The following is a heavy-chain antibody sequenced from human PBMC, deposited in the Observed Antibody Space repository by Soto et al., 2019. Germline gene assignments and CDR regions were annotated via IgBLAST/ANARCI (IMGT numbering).Heavy chain of an antibody. J-gene: IGHJ4*02. CDR1: GFTFSSYS. CDR3: AREHEEGWGYFDY. Sequence: PGGSLRLSCAASGFTFSSYSMNWVRQAPGKGLEWVSSISSSSSYIYYADSVKGRFTISRDNAKNSLYLQMNSLRAEDTAVYYCAREHEEGWGYFDYWGQGTLVTVSS. CDR2: ISSSSSYI. V-gene: IGHV3-21*01. D-gene: IGHD7-27*01.